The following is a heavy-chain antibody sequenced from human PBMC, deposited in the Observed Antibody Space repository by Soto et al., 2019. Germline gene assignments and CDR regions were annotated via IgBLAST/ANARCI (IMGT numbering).Heavy chain of an antibody. CDR2: MNPGSGKT. D-gene: IGHD6-13*01. CDR3: ERMPSAGTLNWFDT. CDR1: GYSFINFD. J-gene: IGHJ5*02. V-gene: IGHV1-8*02. Sequence: ASVKVSCKASGYSFINFDISWVRQAAGQGPEWLGWMNPGSGKTGYTSKFQGRVAMTRDASTATSHLDLTSLTSDDTAVYYCERMPSAGTLNWFDTWGPGTLVTVSS.